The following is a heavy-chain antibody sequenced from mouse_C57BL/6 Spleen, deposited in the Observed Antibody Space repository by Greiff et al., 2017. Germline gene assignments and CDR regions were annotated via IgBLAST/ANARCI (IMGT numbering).Heavy chain of an antibody. J-gene: IGHJ2*01. D-gene: IGHD1-1*01. V-gene: IGHV5-9*04. CDR3: ARHYYGSSFDY. CDR1: GFTFSSYT. CDR2: ISGGGGHT. Sequence: EVQRVESGGGLVKPGGSLKLSCAASGFTFSSYTMSWVRQTPEKRLEWVATISGGGGHTYYPDSVKGRFTISRDNAKNTLYLQMSSLMSEDTAVYYCARHYYGSSFDYWGQGTTLTVSS.